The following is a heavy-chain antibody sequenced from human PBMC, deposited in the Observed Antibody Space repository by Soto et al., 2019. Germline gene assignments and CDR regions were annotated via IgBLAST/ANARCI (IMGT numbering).Heavy chain of an antibody. CDR1: GFTFRSHW. V-gene: IGHV3-7*04. D-gene: IGHD3-22*01. Sequence: VGSLRLSCAASGFTFRSHWMSWVRQAPGKGLEWVANIKQDGGEKYYVDSVKGRVTISRDNAKNSLYLQMNSPRAEDTAVYYCARADYYDSSGYYCGNWGQGTLVTVSS. CDR2: IKQDGGEK. J-gene: IGHJ4*02. CDR3: ARADYYDSSGYYCGN.